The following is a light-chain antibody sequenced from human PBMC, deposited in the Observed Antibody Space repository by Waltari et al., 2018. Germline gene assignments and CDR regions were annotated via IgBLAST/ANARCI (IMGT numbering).Light chain of an antibody. V-gene: IGKV4-1*01. Sequence: DIVLTPSPDSLALSLGERATISCRSSQSVLSSTNINNYLAWYKQRPGQPPKLLFYWASTRVSGVPDRFDGSGSGTDFTLTISSLQAEDLAVYYCQQYYTTPCTFGQGTRLEIK. CDR3: QQYYTTPCT. J-gene: IGKJ2*02. CDR1: QSVLSSTNINNY. CDR2: WAS.